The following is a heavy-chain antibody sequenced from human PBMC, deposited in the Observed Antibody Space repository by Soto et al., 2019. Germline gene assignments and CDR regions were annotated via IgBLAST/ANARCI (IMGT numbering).Heavy chain of an antibody. D-gene: IGHD2-21*02. Sequence: QVQLVQSGAEVKKPGSSVKVSCKASGGTFSSYAISWVRQAPGQGLEWMGGIIPIFGTANYAQKFQGRVTITADESTSTAYMELSSLRSEDTAVYYCLRERGPYCGGDCYSGDVFDYWGQGTLVTVSS. J-gene: IGHJ4*02. CDR2: IIPIFGTA. CDR1: GGTFSSYA. CDR3: LRERGPYCGGDCYSGDVFDY. V-gene: IGHV1-69*12.